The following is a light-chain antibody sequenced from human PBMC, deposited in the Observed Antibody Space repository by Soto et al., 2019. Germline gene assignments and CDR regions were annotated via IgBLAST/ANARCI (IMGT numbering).Light chain of an antibody. Sequence: DILMTQSPSSLSASVRDRVTITCRASQSISTYVDWFQQKPGKAPKLLISGASTLQSGVPSRFSGGGSGTDFTLTITSLQPEDFATYYCQQSHSVPLTFGGGTKVEIK. CDR2: GAS. J-gene: IGKJ4*01. V-gene: IGKV1-39*01. CDR3: QQSHSVPLT. CDR1: QSISTY.